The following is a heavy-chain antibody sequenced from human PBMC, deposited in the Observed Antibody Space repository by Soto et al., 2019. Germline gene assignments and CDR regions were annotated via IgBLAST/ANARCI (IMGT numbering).Heavy chain of an antibody. Sequence: GGSLRLSCVGSGFTFSSNWMTWVRQAPGKGLEWVGNIRQDGSENYYVDSVKGRFTISRDNAKNSLYLQMNSLRAEDTAVYYCARDQLYYNDISGRPLNAFDVWGQGTMVTVSS. CDR2: IRQDGSEN. J-gene: IGHJ3*01. D-gene: IGHD3-22*01. CDR1: GFTFSSNW. V-gene: IGHV3-7*01. CDR3: ARDQLYYNDISGRPLNAFDV.